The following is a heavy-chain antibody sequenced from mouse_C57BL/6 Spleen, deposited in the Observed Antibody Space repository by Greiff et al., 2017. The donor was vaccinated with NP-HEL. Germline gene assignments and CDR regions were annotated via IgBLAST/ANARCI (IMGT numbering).Heavy chain of an antibody. J-gene: IGHJ2*01. Sequence: EVQGVESGGDLVKPGGSLKLSCAASGFTFSSYGMSWVRQTPDKRLEWVATISSGGSYTYYPDSVKGRFTISRDNAKNTLYLQMSSLKSEDTAMYYCARITTVVPYFDYWGQGTTLTVSS. D-gene: IGHD1-1*01. CDR1: GFTFSSYG. CDR2: ISSGGSYT. V-gene: IGHV5-6*01. CDR3: ARITTVVPYFDY.